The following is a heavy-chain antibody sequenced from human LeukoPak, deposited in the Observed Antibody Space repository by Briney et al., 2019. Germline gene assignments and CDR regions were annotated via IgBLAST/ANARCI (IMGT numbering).Heavy chain of an antibody. V-gene: IGHV7-4-1*02. Sequence: ASVKVSCKASGYTFTSYAMNWVRQAPGQGLEWMGWINTNTGNPTYAQGFTGRFVFSLDTSVSTAYLQISSLKAEDTAVYYCARYCSGGSCYSVGFDYWGQGTLVTVSS. D-gene: IGHD2-15*01. CDR3: ARYCSGGSCYSVGFDY. J-gene: IGHJ4*02. CDR2: INTNTGNP. CDR1: GYTFTSYA.